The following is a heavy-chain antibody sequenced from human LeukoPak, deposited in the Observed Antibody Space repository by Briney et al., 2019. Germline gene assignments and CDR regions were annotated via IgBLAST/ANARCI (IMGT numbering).Heavy chain of an antibody. J-gene: IGHJ4*02. V-gene: IGHV3-53*01. D-gene: IGHD3-10*01. CDR1: GFTVSSNY. Sequence: PGGSLRLSCAASGFTVSSNYMSWVRQAPGKGLERVSAIYSGGSTYYADSVKGRFTISRDNSKNTLYLQMNSLRAEDTAVYYCAREVAGEGVTDYWGQGTLVTVSS. CDR2: IYSGGST. CDR3: AREVAGEGVTDY.